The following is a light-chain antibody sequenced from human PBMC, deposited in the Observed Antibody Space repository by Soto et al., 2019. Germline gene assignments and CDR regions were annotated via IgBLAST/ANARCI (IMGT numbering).Light chain of an antibody. Sequence: QSALTQPVSVSGSPGQSINISCTGTSSHVGGYNYVSWYQHHPGKAPKLIIYDVSNRPSGVSNPFSGSKSGNTASLTISGLQPEDEADYYCSSYTTSNTRQIVFGTGTKVTVL. J-gene: IGLJ1*01. CDR3: SSYTTSNTRQIV. CDR2: DVS. V-gene: IGLV2-14*03. CDR1: SSHVGGYNY.